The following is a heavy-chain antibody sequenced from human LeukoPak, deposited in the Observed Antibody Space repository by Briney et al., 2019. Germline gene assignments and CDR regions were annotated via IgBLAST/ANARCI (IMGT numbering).Heavy chain of an antibody. Sequence: GGSLRLSCAASGFTSRSYEMNWVRQAPGKGLEWVSYISTSGSTIYYADSVKGRFTISRDNAKNSLYLQMNSLRAEDTAVYYCARVGAYYTYSFDYWGQGTLVTVSS. CDR3: ARVGAYYTYSFDY. CDR1: GFTSRSYE. J-gene: IGHJ4*02. V-gene: IGHV3-48*03. CDR2: ISTSGSTI. D-gene: IGHD3-3*01.